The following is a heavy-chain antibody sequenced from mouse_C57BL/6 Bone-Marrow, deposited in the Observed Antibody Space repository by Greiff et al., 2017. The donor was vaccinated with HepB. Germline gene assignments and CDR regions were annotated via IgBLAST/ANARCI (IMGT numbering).Heavy chain of an antibody. CDR1: GFTFSDYY. CDR3: ARQPLYYYGSSYWYFDV. CDR2: ISNGGGST. J-gene: IGHJ1*03. V-gene: IGHV5-12*01. D-gene: IGHD1-1*01. Sequence: EVMLVESGGGLVQPGGSLKLSCAASGFTFSDYYMYWVRQTPEKRLEWVAYISNGGGSTYYPDTVKGRFTISRDNAKNTLYLQMSRLKSEDTAMYYCARQPLYYYGSSYWYFDVWGTGTTVTVSS.